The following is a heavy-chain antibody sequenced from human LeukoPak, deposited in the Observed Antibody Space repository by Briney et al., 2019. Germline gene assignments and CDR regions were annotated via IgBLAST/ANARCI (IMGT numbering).Heavy chain of an antibody. CDR2: INSDGSSR. Sequence: GGSLRLSCAASGFTFSNYWMHWVRQAPGKGLVWVARINSDGSSRNYADSVKGRFTISRDNAKTTLYLQMNSLRAEDTAVYYCASASSHRIAAGGDSWGQGTLVTVSS. CDR3: ASASSHRIAAGGDS. CDR1: GFTFSNYW. D-gene: IGHD6-13*01. J-gene: IGHJ4*02. V-gene: IGHV3-74*01.